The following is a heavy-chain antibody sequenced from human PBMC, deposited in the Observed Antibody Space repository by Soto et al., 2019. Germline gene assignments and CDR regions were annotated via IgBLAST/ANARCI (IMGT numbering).Heavy chain of an antibody. D-gene: IGHD3-10*01. J-gene: IGHJ4*02. CDR1: GFTFSSYS. CDR3: AYGSGTVDY. CDR2: ISSSSSYI. Sequence: EVQLAESGGGLVKPGGSLRLSCAASGFTFSSYSMNWVRQAPGKGLEWVSSISSSSSYIYYADSVKGRFTISRDNAKNSRYLQMNSLRAEDTAVYYCAYGSGTVDYWGQGTLVTVSS. V-gene: IGHV3-21*01.